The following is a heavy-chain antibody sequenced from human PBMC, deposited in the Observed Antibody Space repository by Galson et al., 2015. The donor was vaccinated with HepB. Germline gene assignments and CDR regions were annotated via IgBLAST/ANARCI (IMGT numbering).Heavy chain of an antibody. J-gene: IGHJ4*02. CDR1: GYTFTSYG. CDR3: ARAYYYDSSGYYYDFDY. CDR2: ISAYNGNT. V-gene: IGHV1-18*01. Sequence: SVKVSCKASGYTFTSYGISWVRQAPGQGLEWMGWISAYNGNTNYAQKLQGRVTMTTDTSTSTAYMELRSLRSDDTAVYYCARAYYYDSSGYYYDFDYWGQGTLVTVSS. D-gene: IGHD3-22*01.